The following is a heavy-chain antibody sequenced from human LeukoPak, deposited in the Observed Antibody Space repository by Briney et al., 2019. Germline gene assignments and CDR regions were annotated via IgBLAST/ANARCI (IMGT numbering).Heavy chain of an antibody. CDR2: IYYSGST. CDR1: GGSISSGGYY. V-gene: IGHV4-31*03. J-gene: IGHJ5*02. D-gene: IGHD2-15*01. Sequence: PSETLSLTCTVSGGSISSGGYYWSWIRQHPGKGLVWIGYIYYSGSTYYNPSLKSRVIISVDTSKNQFSLKLSSVTAADTAVYYCARAGRGCSGGSCYRWFDPWGQGTLVTVSS. CDR3: ARAGRGCSGGSCYRWFDP.